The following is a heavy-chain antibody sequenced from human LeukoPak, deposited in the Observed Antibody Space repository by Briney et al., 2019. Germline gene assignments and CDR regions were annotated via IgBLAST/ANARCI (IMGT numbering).Heavy chain of an antibody. D-gene: IGHD6-19*01. CDR2: IHYSGST. CDR1: GGSISSSSYY. CDR3: ARFSRYSSGWLTPIYIDY. V-gene: IGHV4-39*01. J-gene: IGHJ4*02. Sequence: ASETLSLTCTVSGGSISSSSYYWGWIRQPPGKGLDWIGNIHYSGSTYYNPSLKSRVTISVDTSKNQFSLKLSSVTAADTAVYYCARFSRYSSGWLTPIYIDYWGQGTLVSVSS.